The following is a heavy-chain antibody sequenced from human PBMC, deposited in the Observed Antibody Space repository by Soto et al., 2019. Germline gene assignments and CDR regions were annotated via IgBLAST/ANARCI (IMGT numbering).Heavy chain of an antibody. CDR2: ISWNSGSI. CDR1: GFTFDDYA. CDR3: ATLIIRGYSGYDWYNAFDI. Sequence: GGSLRLSCAASGFTFDDYAMHWVRQAPGKGLEWVSGISWNSGSIGYADSVKGRFTISRDNAKNSLYLQMNSLRAEDTALYYCATLIIRGYSGYDWYNAFDIWGQGTMVTVSS. J-gene: IGHJ3*02. V-gene: IGHV3-9*01. D-gene: IGHD5-12*01.